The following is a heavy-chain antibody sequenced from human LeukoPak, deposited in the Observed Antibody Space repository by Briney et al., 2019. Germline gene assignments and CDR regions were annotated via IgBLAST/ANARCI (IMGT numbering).Heavy chain of an antibody. CDR3: AKTGLYSSSSRGYFDY. J-gene: IGHJ4*02. Sequence: GGSLRLSCAASGFTFSNYVMGWVRQPPGEGLQWVSVISGSGITTYYARSVKGRFTISRDNSKNTLYLQMNNLRAEDTAIYYCAKTGLYSSSSRGYFDYWGQGTLVTVSS. CDR2: ISGSGITT. CDR1: GFTFSNYV. V-gene: IGHV3-23*01. D-gene: IGHD6-6*01.